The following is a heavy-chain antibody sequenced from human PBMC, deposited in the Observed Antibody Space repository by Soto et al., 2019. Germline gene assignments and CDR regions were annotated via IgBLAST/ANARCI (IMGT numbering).Heavy chain of an antibody. J-gene: IGHJ6*03. Sequence: QVQLVQSGAEVKKPGASVKVSCKASGYSFTSHGISWVRQAPGQGLEWMAWISASNGDTNYAQKFQGRATVTTDTSTSTGYMELTRLTSEDTAVYHCASMVRGSNIHYYHDRDAWGKGNTVTVS. V-gene: IGHV1-18*01. D-gene: IGHD3-10*01. CDR2: ISASNGDT. CDR3: ASMVRGSNIHYYHDRDA. CDR1: GYSFTSHG.